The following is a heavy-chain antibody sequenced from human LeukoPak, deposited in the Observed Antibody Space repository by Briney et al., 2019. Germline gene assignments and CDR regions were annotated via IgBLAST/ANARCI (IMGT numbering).Heavy chain of an antibody. D-gene: IGHD4-11*01. Sequence: GGSLRLSCAASGITFSSFGMHWVRQAPGKGLEWVAFIRYDGSNKYYADSVKGRFTISRDNSKNTVYLQMNSLRAEDTAVYYCARDGTVTYYFDYWGQGTLASVSS. CDR1: GITFSSFG. V-gene: IGHV3-30*02. J-gene: IGHJ4*02. CDR2: IRYDGSNK. CDR3: ARDGTVTYYFDY.